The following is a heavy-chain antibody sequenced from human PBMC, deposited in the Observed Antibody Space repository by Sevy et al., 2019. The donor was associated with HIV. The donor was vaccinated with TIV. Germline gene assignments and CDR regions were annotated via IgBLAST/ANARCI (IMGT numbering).Heavy chain of an antibody. CDR3: ASNPHYYDSSGYYWIDGEDV. V-gene: IGHV4-39*01. J-gene: IGHJ6*02. CDR2: IYYSGST. CDR1: GGSISSSSYY. Sequence: SETLSLTCTVSGGSISSSSYYWGWIRQPPGKGLEWIGSIYYSGSTYYNPSLMSRVTISVDTSKNQFSLKLSSVTAADTAVYYCASNPHYYDSSGYYWIDGEDVWGQGTTVTVSS. D-gene: IGHD3-22*01.